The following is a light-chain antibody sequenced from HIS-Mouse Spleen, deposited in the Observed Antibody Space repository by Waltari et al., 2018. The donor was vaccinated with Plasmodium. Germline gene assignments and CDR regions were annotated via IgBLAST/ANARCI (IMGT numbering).Light chain of an antibody. CDR3: QQYNNWSFT. Sequence: EIVMTQSPATLSVSPGERVTLSCRASQSVSSNLAWYQQKPDQAPRLLIYGASTRTPGSPARFSGSGSGTEFTLTISSLQSEDFAVYYCQQYNNWSFTFGPGTKVDIK. CDR1: QSVSSN. V-gene: IGKV3-15*01. J-gene: IGKJ3*01. CDR2: GAS.